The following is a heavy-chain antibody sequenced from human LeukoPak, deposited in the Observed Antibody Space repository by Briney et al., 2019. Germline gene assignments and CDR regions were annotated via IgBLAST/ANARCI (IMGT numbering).Heavy chain of an antibody. J-gene: IGHJ4*02. CDR3: ARRMEI. D-gene: IGHD2-8*01. V-gene: IGHV4-59*08. Sequence: SETLSLTCTVSGGPISSYYWSWIRQPPGKGLEWIGYIYYSGSTNYNPSLKSRVTISVDTSKNQFSLKLSSVTAADTAVYYCARRMEIWGQGTLVTVSS. CDR2: IYYSGST. CDR1: GGPISSYY.